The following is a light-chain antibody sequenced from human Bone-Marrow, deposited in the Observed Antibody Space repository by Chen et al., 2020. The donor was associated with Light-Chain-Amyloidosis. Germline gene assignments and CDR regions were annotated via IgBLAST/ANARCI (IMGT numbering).Light chain of an antibody. J-gene: IGLJ2*01. Sequence: SYELTQPPSVSVSPGQTARITCSGDDLPTKYAYWYQQKPGQAPALVIHRDTERPSGISERFSGSSSGTTATLTISGVQAEDEADYHWQSADSSGTYEVIFGGGTKLTVL. CDR2: RDT. V-gene: IGLV3-25*03. CDR3: QSADSSGTYEVI. CDR1: DLPTKY.